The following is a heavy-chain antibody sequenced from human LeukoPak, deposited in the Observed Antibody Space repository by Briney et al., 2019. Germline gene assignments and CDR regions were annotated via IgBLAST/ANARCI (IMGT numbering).Heavy chain of an antibody. CDR2: INHSGST. CDR1: GGSFSGYY. D-gene: IGHD6-19*01. CDR3: ARRYSSGWPDY. Sequence: PSETLSLTCAVYGGSFSGYYWSWIRQPPGKGLEWIGEINHSGSTNYNPSLKSRVTISVDTSKNQFSLKLSSVTAADTAVYYCARRYSSGWPDYWGQGTLVTVSS. J-gene: IGHJ4*02. V-gene: IGHV4-34*01.